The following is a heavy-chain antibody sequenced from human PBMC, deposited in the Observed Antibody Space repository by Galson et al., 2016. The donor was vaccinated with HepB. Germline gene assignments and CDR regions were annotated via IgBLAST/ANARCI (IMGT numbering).Heavy chain of an antibody. CDR1: GGSISSSNW. CDR3: ARAPGVGGSYYPRWFDS. D-gene: IGHD1-26*01. V-gene: IGHV4-4*02. Sequence: SETLSLTCAVSGGSISSSNWWSWVRQPPGKGLEWIGEIYHSGSTNYNPSLKSRVTMLIDTSKKQLSLNLISVTPADTALYYCARAPGVGGSYYPRWFDSWGQGILVTVSS. J-gene: IGHJ5*01. CDR2: IYHSGST.